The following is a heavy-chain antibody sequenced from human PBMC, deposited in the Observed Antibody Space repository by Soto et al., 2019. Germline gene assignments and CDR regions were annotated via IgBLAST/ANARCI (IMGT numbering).Heavy chain of an antibody. V-gene: IGHV4-39*01. Sequence: QLQLQESGPGLVKPSETLSLTCFVSGGSISSINYYWGWVRQPPGKGLEWIGTIYYSGSTYYNPSLKSRVTISVYKSKNGHSLMLTSVTAAETAVYFCSRRGSTSSSWYFDLWGRGTPVTVSS. J-gene: IGHJ2*01. D-gene: IGHD6-19*01. CDR1: GGSISSINYY. CDR2: IYYSGST. CDR3: SRRGSTSSSWYFDL.